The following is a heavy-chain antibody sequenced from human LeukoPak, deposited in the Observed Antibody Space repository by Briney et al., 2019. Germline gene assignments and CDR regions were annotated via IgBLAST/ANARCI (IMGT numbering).Heavy chain of an antibody. CDR1: GFTFSSYE. CDR3: AELGITMIGGV. V-gene: IGHV3-48*03. D-gene: IGHD3-10*02. CDR2: ISSSGSTI. Sequence: AGGSLRLSCAASGFTFSSYEMNWVRQAPGKGLELVSYISSSGSTIYYADSVKGRFTISRDNAKNSLYLQMNSLRAEDTAVYYCAELGITMIGGVWGKGTTVTISS. J-gene: IGHJ6*04.